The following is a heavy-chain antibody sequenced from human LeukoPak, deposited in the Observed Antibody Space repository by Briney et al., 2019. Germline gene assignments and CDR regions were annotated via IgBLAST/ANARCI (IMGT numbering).Heavy chain of an antibody. CDR2: ISSTSTYI. J-gene: IGHJ4*02. V-gene: IGHV3-21*01. Sequence: GGSLRLSCAASGFTFSSYWMSWVRQAPGKGLEWVSSISSTSTYIDYADSVKGRFTISRDNAKNSLYLQMDSLRAEDTAVYYCARDPPSRGTRYFDYWGQGTLVTVSS. D-gene: IGHD3-16*01. CDR1: GFTFSSYW. CDR3: ARDPPSRGTRYFDY.